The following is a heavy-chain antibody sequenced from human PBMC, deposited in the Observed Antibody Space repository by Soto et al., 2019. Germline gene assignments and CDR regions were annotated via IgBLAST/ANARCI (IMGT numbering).Heavy chain of an antibody. Sequence: QVQLVQSGAEVKEPGASVKVSCKASGYTFVSYGISWVRQAPGQGLEWMGWISPYNDNTKYAQKFQGRVTMTTDTSTSTVYMELRSLRSDDTSVYYCSRDAQKWLVAAFDIGGQGTMVTISS. CDR2: ISPYNDNT. CDR3: SRDAQKWLVAAFDI. V-gene: IGHV1-18*01. J-gene: IGHJ3*02. CDR1: GYTFVSYG. D-gene: IGHD6-19*01.